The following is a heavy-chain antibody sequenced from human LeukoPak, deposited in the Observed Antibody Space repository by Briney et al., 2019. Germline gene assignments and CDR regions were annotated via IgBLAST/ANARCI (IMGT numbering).Heavy chain of an antibody. V-gene: IGHV1-18*01. D-gene: IGHD3-3*01. CDR3: ARSGSGYYYYYMDV. J-gene: IGHJ6*03. CDR2: ISAYNGNT. Sequence: ASVKVSCKASGYTFTSYGISWVRQAPGQGLEWMGWISAYNGNTNYAQRLQGRVTMTTDTSTSTAYMELRSLRSDDTAVYYCARSGSGYYYYYMDVWGKGTTVTISS. CDR1: GYTFTSYG.